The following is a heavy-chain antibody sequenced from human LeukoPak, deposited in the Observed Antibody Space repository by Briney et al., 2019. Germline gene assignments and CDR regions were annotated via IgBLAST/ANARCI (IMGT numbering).Heavy chain of an antibody. CDR2: ISGSGGAT. Sequence: PGGSLRLSCAASGFTFSSYAMSWVRQAPGKGLEWVSAISGSGGATYYADSVKGRFTISRDNSRNTVYLQMNSLRAEDTAVYYCAGGVAEAKYDYYYYMDVWGKGTTVTVSS. CDR3: AGGVAEAKYDYYYYMDV. V-gene: IGHV3-23*01. CDR1: GFTFSSYA. D-gene: IGHD2/OR15-2a*01. J-gene: IGHJ6*03.